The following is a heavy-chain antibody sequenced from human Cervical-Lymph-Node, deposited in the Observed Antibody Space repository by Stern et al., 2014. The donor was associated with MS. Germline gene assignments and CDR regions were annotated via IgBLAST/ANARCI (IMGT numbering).Heavy chain of an antibody. V-gene: IGHV1-69*04. CDR1: GGTFSSSYA. J-gene: IGHJ5*02. CDR2: LIPILGLA. D-gene: IGHD2-15*01. CDR3: ARGVVSNRAAATLHNLFDP. Sequence: QVQLVQSGAEVKKPGSSMNVSCKTSGGTFSSSYAIPWMRQAPGPGLEWMGRLIPILGLANYAQKFQGRVTITADTSTSTTYMELSSLRSEDTAVYYCARGVVSNRAAATLHNLFDPWGQGTLVTVSS.